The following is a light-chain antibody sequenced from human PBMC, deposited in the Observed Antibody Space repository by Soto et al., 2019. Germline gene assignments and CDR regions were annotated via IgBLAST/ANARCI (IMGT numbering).Light chain of an antibody. CDR2: DFN. J-gene: IGLJ2*01. CDR3: GTWDSSLSAVV. CDR1: SSNIGSYY. V-gene: IGLV1-51*01. Sequence: QSVLTQPPSVSAAPGQKVSISCSGSSSNIGSYYVSWYQQLPGTAPKVLIYDFNRRPSGIPDRFSGSKSGTSATLAITGLQTGDEADYYCGTWDSSLSAVVFGGGTKLTVL.